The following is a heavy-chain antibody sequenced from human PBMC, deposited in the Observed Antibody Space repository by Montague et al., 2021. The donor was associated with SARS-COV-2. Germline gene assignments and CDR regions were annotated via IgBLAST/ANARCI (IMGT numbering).Heavy chain of an antibody. J-gene: IGHJ4*02. V-gene: IGHV4-34*01. CDR2: INHRGTP. CDR1: GGSFSDNY. CDR3: ARGRQHFNMVVVVMTGGEYYFDY. D-gene: IGHD3-22*01. Sequence: SETLSLICAVYGGSFSDNYWSWIRKPPGKGLVWIGEINHRGTPNSNPSLKSRVSISVDTSKNQFFLYLGSVTAADTAVYYCARGRQHFNMVVVVMTGGEYYFDYWGQGTLVTVSS.